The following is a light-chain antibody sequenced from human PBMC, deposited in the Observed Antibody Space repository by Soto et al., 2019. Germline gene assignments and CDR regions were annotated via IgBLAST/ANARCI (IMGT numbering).Light chain of an antibody. J-gene: IGLJ2*01. CDR2: SNN. CDR1: SSNIGSNY. Sequence: QAVVTQPPSASGTPGQRVTISCSGSSSNIGSNYVYWYQQLPGTAPKLLIYSNNQRPSGVPDRFSGSKPGTSASLAISGLRSEDEADYYCAAWDDSLSGPLFGGGTKLTVL. CDR3: AAWDDSLSGPL. V-gene: IGLV1-47*02.